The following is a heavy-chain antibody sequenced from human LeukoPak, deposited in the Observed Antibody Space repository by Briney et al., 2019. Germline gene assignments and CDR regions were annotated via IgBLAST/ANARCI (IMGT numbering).Heavy chain of an antibody. CDR3: TTDGVGVEGATYDN. CDR1: GFTFSHAW. J-gene: IGHJ4*02. CDR2: IKAKAHGGTI. D-gene: IGHD1-26*01. Sequence: GSLRLSCAASGFTFSHAWMAWVRQAPGKGLEWVGRIKAKAHGGTIEYAAPVKGRFTISRDDSKNTLYLQMNSLKTEDTAVYYCTTDGVGVEGATYDNWGQGTLVSVSS. V-gene: IGHV3-15*01.